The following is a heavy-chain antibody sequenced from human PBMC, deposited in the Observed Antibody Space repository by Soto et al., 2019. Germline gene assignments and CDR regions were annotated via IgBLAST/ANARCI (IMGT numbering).Heavy chain of an antibody. J-gene: IGHJ4*02. D-gene: IGHD6-13*01. CDR1: GFTFSGFD. Sequence: PGGSLRLSCEASGFTFSGFDMHWVRQPTGKGLEWVSSIGTAGDTYYAVSVKGRLTISRDNAKNSLSLQMNSLRAGDMAVYFCAKSQEIGTHFFDSWGQGTQVTVSS. V-gene: IGHV3-13*01. CDR2: IGTAGDT. CDR3: AKSQEIGTHFFDS.